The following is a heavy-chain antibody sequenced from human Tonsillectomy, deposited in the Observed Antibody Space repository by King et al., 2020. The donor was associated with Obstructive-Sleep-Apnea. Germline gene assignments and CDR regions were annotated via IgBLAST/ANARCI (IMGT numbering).Heavy chain of an antibody. V-gene: IGHV3-30*02. D-gene: IGHD1-26*01. CDR1: GFTFSSYG. Sequence: VQLVESGGGVVQPGRSLRLSCAASGFTFSSYGMHWVRQAPGKGLEGVAFIRYDGSNKYYADSVKVRFTISRDNSKNTLYLQMNSLRAEDTAVYYCAKDPIVGATIGHAFDIWGQGTMVTVSS. CDR3: AKDPIVGATIGHAFDI. CDR2: IRYDGSNK. J-gene: IGHJ3*02.